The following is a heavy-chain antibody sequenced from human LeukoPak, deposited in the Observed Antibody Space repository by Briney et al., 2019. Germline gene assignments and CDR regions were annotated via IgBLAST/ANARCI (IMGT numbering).Heavy chain of an antibody. Sequence: PGGSLGLSCAASGFTFSSYSMNWVRQAPGKGLEWVSYISSSSSTIYYADSVKGRFTISRDNAKNSLYLQMNSLRAEDTAVYYCARGAYSSREDYWGQGTLVTVSS. D-gene: IGHD6-13*01. CDR3: ARGAYSSREDY. J-gene: IGHJ4*02. CDR2: ISSSSSTI. V-gene: IGHV3-48*04. CDR1: GFTFSSYS.